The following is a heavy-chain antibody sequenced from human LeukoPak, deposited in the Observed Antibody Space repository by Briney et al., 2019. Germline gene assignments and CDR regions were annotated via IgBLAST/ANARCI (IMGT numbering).Heavy chain of an antibody. CDR2: INHSGST. V-gene: IGHV4-34*01. J-gene: IGHJ4*02. CDR1: GGSFSGYY. D-gene: IGHD1-26*01. Sequence: PSETPSLTCAVYGGSFSGYYWSWIRQPPGKGLEWIGEINHSGSTNYNPSLKSRVTISVDTSKNQFSLKLSSVTAADTAVYYCARYIVGAVDYWGQGTLVTVSS. CDR3: ARYIVGAVDY.